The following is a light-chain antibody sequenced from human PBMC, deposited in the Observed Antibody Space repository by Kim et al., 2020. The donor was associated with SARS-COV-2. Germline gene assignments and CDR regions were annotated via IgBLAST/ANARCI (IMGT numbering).Light chain of an antibody. CDR3: AASDDSLSAWV. J-gene: IGLJ3*02. CDR1: SSNIGSNY. CDR2: RNN. Sequence: QSVLTQPPSVSGTPGQRVTISCSGSSSNIGSNYADWYQQLPGTAPTLLLNRNNQRPSAVPDRFSGSKSGTSASLAISGLRSEDEADYYCAASDDSLSAWVFGGGSKLTVL. V-gene: IGLV1-47*01.